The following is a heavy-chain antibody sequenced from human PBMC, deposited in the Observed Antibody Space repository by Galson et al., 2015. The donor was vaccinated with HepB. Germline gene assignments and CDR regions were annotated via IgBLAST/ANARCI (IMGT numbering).Heavy chain of an antibody. CDR1: HGSINNYY. CDR3: ARHPGRGSVGYAFAL. Sequence: SETLSLTCSVSHGSINNYYWSWIRQSPGNRLEWIGYIYYNGDTTYNPSLGYRVGMSVDTSINQVSLWLTSVTAADTAVYYCARHPGRGSVGYAFALWGQGTLVPVSA. D-gene: IGHD2-2*01. V-gene: IGHV4-59*08. J-gene: IGHJ4*02. CDR2: IYYNGDT.